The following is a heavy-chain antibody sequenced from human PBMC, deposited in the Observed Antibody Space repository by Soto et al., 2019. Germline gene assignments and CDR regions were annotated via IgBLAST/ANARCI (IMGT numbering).Heavy chain of an antibody. V-gene: IGHV3-48*02. Sequence: WGSLLLSCAASVFTFSGYSVNWVRQAPGKGLEWVSYTSSGSKTIYYAESVKGRFTVSRDNARNSQYLQMNSLRDEDTAVYYCAREDILGVRSFDYWGQGTMVTVSS. D-gene: IGHD3-9*01. CDR3: AREDILGVRSFDY. J-gene: IGHJ4*02. CDR1: VFTFSGYS. CDR2: TSSGSKTI.